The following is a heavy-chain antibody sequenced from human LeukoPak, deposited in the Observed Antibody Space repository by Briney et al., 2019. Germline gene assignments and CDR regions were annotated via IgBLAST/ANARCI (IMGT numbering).Heavy chain of an antibody. CDR1: GYTFTSYG. D-gene: IGHD6-19*01. CDR3: ARDRGSGWLPYYFDY. J-gene: IGHJ4*02. V-gene: IGHV1-69*05. Sequence: PVKVSCKASGYTFTSYGISWVRQAPGQGLEWMGRIIPIFGTANYAQKFQGRVTITTDESTSTAYMELSSLRSEDTAVYYCARDRGSGWLPYYFDYWGQGTLVTVSS. CDR2: IIPIFGTA.